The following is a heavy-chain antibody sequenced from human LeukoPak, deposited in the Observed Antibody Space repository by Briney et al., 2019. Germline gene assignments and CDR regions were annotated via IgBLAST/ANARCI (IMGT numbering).Heavy chain of an antibody. V-gene: IGHV3-30-3*01. CDR3: ARELSYSSGPGQH. CDR2: ISYDGSNK. CDR1: GFTFSSCA. D-gene: IGHD6-19*01. Sequence: PGRSLRLSCAASGFTFSSCAMHWVRQAPGKGLEWVAVISYDGSNKYYADSVKGRFTISRDNSKNTLYLQMNSLRAEDTAVYYCARELSYSSGPGQHWGQGTLVTVSS. J-gene: IGHJ1*01.